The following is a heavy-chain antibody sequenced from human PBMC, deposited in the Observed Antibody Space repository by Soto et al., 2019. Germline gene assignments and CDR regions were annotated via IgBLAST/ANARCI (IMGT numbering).Heavy chain of an antibody. CDR1: GFTFSSYS. CDR3: ARDGPITMVRGVILNSYYYYMDV. D-gene: IGHD3-10*01. Sequence: GGSLRLSCAASGFTFSSYSMNWVRQAPGKGLEWVSYISSSSSTIYYADSVKGRFTISRDNAKNSLYLQMNSLRAEDTAVYYCARDGPITMVRGVILNSYYYYMDVWGKGTTVTVSS. V-gene: IGHV3-48*01. J-gene: IGHJ6*03. CDR2: ISSSSSTI.